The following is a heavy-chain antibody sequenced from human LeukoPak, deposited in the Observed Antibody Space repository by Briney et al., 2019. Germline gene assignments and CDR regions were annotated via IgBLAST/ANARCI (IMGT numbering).Heavy chain of an antibody. V-gene: IGHV4-4*07. CDR1: GGSISSYY. CDR2: IYTSGST. CDR3: ARESVRGVLNWFDP. J-gene: IGHJ5*02. D-gene: IGHD3-10*01. Sequence: KPSETLSLTCTVPGGSISSYYWSWIRQPAGKGLEWIGRIYTSGSTNYNPSLKSRVTMSVDTSKNQFSLKLSSVTAADTAVYYCARESVRGVLNWFDPWGQGTLVTVSS.